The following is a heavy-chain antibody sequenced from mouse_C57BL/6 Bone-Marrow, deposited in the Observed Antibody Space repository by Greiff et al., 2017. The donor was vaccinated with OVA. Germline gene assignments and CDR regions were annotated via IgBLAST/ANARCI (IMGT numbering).Heavy chain of an antibody. CDR1: GYAFTNYL. CDR2: INPGSGGT. V-gene: IGHV1-54*01. D-gene: IGHD1-1*01. CDR3: ARSTTVVATGHFDV. Sequence: VQLQESGAELVRPGTSVKVSCKASGYAFTNYLIEWVKQRPGQGLEWIGVINPGSGGTNYNEKFKGKATLTADKSSSTAYMQLSSLTSEDSAVYFCARSTTVVATGHFDVWGTGTTVTVSS. J-gene: IGHJ1*03.